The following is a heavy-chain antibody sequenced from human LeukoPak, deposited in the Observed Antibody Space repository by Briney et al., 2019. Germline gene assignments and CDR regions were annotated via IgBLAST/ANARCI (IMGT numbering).Heavy chain of an antibody. D-gene: IGHD3-10*01. Sequence: PSETLPHTCAVYGGSFSGYYWNWIRQPPGKGLEWIGEINHSGSTNYNPSLKSRVTISVDTSKNQFSLRLTSVTAADTAVYYCALRRLTSAQIIEDNWFDREGQRTHATVSS. V-gene: IGHV4-34*01. CDR1: GGSFSGYY. CDR3: ALRRLTSAQIIEDNWFDR. CDR2: INHSGST. J-gene: IGHJ5*02.